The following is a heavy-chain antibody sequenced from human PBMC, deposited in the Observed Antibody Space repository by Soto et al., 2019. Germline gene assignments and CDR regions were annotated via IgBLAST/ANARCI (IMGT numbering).Heavy chain of an antibody. J-gene: IGHJ3*02. D-gene: IGHD5-12*01. Sequence: EVQLVQSGAEVKKPGESLRISCKGSGYSFTTYWITWVRQMPGKGLEWMGRIDPSDSYTNYSPSFQGHVTISADQSISTAYLQWSSLKASDTAMYYCARKVMAARWADAFDIWGQGTMVTVSS. V-gene: IGHV5-10-1*01. CDR2: IDPSDSYT. CDR1: GYSFTTYW. CDR3: ARKVMAARWADAFDI.